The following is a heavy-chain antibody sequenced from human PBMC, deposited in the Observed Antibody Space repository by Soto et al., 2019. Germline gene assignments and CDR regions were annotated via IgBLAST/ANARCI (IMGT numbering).Heavy chain of an antibody. D-gene: IGHD2-8*01. CDR1: GYTFSKFW. CDR2: LNGDGSDT. V-gene: IGHV3-74*01. Sequence: GGSLRLSCVASGYTFSKFWIHWVRQAPGKGPEWVSSLNGDGSDTRYADSVKGRFTISRDNAKNTLYLQMNSLRAEDTAVYYCGGYAADVWGQGNPVTVSS. CDR3: GGYAADV. J-gene: IGHJ6*02.